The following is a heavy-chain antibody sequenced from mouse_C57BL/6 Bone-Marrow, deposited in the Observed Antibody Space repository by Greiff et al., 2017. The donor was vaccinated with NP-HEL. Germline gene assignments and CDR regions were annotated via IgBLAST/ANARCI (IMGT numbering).Heavy chain of an antibody. V-gene: IGHV5-6*01. CDR2: ISSGGSYT. D-gene: IGHD1-1*01. CDR3: ARNWYYYGSSHFDY. CDR1: GFTFSSSG. Sequence: EVMLVESGGDLVKPGGSLKLSCAASGFTFSSSGMSWVRQTPDKRLEWVATISSGGSYTYYPDSVKGRFTISRDNAKNTLYLQMSSRKSEDTAMYYCARNWYYYGSSHFDYWGQGTTLTVSS. J-gene: IGHJ2*01.